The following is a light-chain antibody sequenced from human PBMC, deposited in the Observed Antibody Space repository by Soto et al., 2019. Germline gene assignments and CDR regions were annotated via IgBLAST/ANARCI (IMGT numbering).Light chain of an antibody. CDR3: SSFTSSITYV. J-gene: IGLJ1*01. CDR2: DVS. CDR1: SSDVGGYNT. Sequence: QSVLTQPASVSGSPGQSITISCTGTSSDVGGYNTVSWYQQHPGKVPKLMISDVSNRPSGVSDRFSGSKSGNTASLTISGLQVEDEADYYCSSFTSSITYVFGTGTKLTVL. V-gene: IGLV2-14*01.